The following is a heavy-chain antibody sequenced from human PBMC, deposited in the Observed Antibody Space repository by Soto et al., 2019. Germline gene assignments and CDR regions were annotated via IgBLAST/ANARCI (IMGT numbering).Heavy chain of an antibody. D-gene: IGHD1-26*01. Sequence: QVHLVQSGAEMKKPGSSVKVSCKVSGGDLTNSGISWVRQAPGQGLEWMGGIFPLLAMVDYSQKFQGRVTITADESTNTAYMDLGSLRSEDTAVYYCAPEDGAGLKSWGQGTLVIVSS. CDR3: APEDGAGLKS. CDR1: GGDLTNSG. V-gene: IGHV1-69*04. J-gene: IGHJ4*02. CDR2: IFPLLAMV.